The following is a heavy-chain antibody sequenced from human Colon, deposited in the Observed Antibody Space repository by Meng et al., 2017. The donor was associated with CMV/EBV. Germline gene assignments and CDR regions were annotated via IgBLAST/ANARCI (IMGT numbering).Heavy chain of an antibody. J-gene: IGHJ6*02. CDR3: ARQTDFWGGLDV. Sequence: GESLKISCKGSGYSFTTYWIGWVRQMPGKGLEWMGIIYPRDSDIRYNPSFQGHVTISADKSISTAYLQWSSLKASDTAMYYCARQTDFWGGLDVWGQGTTVIVSS. D-gene: IGHD3-3*01. CDR1: GYSFTTYW. V-gene: IGHV5-51*01. CDR2: IYPRDSDI.